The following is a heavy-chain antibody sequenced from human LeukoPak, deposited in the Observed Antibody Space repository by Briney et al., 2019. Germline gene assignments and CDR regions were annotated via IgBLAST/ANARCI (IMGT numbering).Heavy chain of an antibody. D-gene: IGHD7-27*01. CDR1: GGSISSSSYY. CDR2: IYYSGST. J-gene: IGHJ6*03. CDR3: ARDHVAEGPTTGELYYYYYMDV. V-gene: IGHV4-39*07. Sequence: SETLSLTCTVSGGSISSSSYYWGWIRQPPGKGLEWIGSIYYSGSTYYNPSLKSRVTISVDTSKNQFSLKLSSVTAADTAVYYCARDHVAEGPTTGELYYYYYMDVWGKGTTVTVSS.